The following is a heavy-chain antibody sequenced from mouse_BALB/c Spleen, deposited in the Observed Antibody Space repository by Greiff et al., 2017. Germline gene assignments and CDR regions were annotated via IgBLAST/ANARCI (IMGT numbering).Heavy chain of an antibody. V-gene: IGHV1-69*02. Sequence: QVQLQQPGAELVKPGAPVKLSCKASGYTFTSYWMNWVKQRPGRGLEWIGRIDPSDSETHYNQKFKDKATLTVDKSSSTAYIQLSSPTSEDSAVYYCARERGYDGAWFAYWGQGTLVTVSA. J-gene: IGHJ3*01. CDR2: IDPSDSET. D-gene: IGHD2-2*01. CDR3: ARERGYDGAWFAY. CDR1: GYTFTSYW.